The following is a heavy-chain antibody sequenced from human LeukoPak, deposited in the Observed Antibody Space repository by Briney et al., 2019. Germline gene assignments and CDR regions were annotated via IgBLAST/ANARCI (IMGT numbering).Heavy chain of an antibody. V-gene: IGHV3-49*04. J-gene: IGHJ4*02. CDR1: GFTFGDYV. CDR2: IRSKAYGGTT. CDR3: TRDSLDRIAVAGTLDY. Sequence: GRSLRLSCTASGFTFGDYVMSWVRQAPGKGPEWVGFIRSKAYGGTTEYAASVKGRFTISRDDSKSIAYLQMNSLKTEDTAVYYCTRDSLDRIAVAGTLDYWGQGTLVTVSS. D-gene: IGHD6-19*01.